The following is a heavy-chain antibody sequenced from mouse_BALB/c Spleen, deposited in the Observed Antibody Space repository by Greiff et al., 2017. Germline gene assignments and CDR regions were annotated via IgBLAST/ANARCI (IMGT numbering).Heavy chain of an antibody. CDR1: GYTFTSYW. J-gene: IGHJ4*01. CDR3: ARGGNYELYYAMDY. V-gene: IGHV1-87*01. CDR2: IYPGDGDT. Sequence: QVQLQQSGAELARPGASVKLSCKASGYTFTSYWMQWVKQRPGQGLEWIGAIYPGDGDTRYTQKFKGKATLTADKSSSTAYMQLSSLASEDSAVYYCARGGNYELYYAMDYWGQGTSVTVSS. D-gene: IGHD2-1*01.